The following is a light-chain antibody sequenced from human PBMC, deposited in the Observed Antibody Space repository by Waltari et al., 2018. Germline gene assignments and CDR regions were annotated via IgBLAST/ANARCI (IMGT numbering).Light chain of an antibody. Sequence: EIVLTQSPGTLSLSLGERATVSCRASQSVSRALAWYQQKLGQAPRLLIYGASTRATGNPYRFSGSSYGTDFSLTISRLEPDDFAVYYCQHYLRLPVTFGQGTTVEI. CDR3: QHYLRLPVT. V-gene: IGKV3-20*01. J-gene: IGKJ1*01. CDR1: QSVSRA. CDR2: GAS.